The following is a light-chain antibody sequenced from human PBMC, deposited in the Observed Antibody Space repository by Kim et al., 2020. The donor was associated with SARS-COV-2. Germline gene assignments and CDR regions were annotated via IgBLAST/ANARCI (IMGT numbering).Light chain of an antibody. Sequence: QSALTQPASVSGSLGQSITVSCTGTSSDVGDYNYVSWYQQHPGRAPKLLIYDVSKRPSGVSNRFSGSKSANTASLTISGLQAEDEANYYCSSYRFSSTWVFGGGTQLTVL. CDR1: SSDVGDYNY. CDR3: SSYRFSSTWV. J-gene: IGLJ3*02. V-gene: IGLV2-14*03. CDR2: DVS.